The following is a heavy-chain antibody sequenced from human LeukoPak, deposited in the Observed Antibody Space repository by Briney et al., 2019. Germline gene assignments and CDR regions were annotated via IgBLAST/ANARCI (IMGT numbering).Heavy chain of an antibody. Sequence: GGSLRLSCAASGFTFSSYAMSWVRQAPGRGLEWVSAISGSGGSTYYADSVKGRFTISRDNAKNSLYLQMNSLRAEDTAVYYCAREVSRNTYYYGSGSVGNDAFDIWGQGTMVTVSS. CDR2: ISGSGGST. CDR3: AREVSRNTYYYGSGSVGNDAFDI. D-gene: IGHD3-10*01. CDR1: GFTFSSYA. J-gene: IGHJ3*02. V-gene: IGHV3-23*01.